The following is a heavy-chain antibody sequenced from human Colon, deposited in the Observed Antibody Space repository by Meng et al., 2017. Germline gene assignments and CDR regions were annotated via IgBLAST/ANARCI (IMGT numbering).Heavy chain of an antibody. CDR3: ARDHGTGLDH. Sequence: QVQVVESGGGLVKPGGSLRLDCAASGFTFRDYYMTWIRQAPGKGLEWVSHISSSGKSIDYADSVKGRFTISRDNANNSLYLQMDSLTADDTAVYYCARDHGTGLDHWGQGALVTVSS. D-gene: IGHD1-14*01. V-gene: IGHV3-11*01. J-gene: IGHJ4*02. CDR1: GFTFRDYY. CDR2: ISSSGKSI.